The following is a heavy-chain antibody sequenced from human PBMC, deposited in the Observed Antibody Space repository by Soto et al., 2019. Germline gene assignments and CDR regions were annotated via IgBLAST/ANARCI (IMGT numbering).Heavy chain of an antibody. J-gene: IGHJ4*02. CDR1: GFTFSSYS. D-gene: IGHD6-6*01. V-gene: IGHV3-21*01. CDR2: ISSSSSYI. CDR3: ARVDSSSSFVKGYFDY. Sequence: GGSLRLSCAASGFTFSSYSMNWVRQAPGKGLEWVSSISSSSSYIYYADSVKGRFTISRDNAKNSLYLQMNSLRAEDTAVYYCARVDSSSSFVKGYFDYWGQGTLVTVSS.